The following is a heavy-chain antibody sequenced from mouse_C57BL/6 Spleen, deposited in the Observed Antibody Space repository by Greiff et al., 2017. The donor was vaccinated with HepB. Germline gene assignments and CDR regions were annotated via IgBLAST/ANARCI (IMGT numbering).Heavy chain of an antibody. CDR3: ARVGDYPWFAY. CDR1: GYTFTSYW. J-gene: IGHJ3*01. Sequence: QVQLQQPGAELVKPGASVKLSCKASGYTFTSYWMHWVKQRPGQGLEWIGMIHPNSGSTNYNEKFKSKATLTVDKSASTAYMQLSSLTSEDSAVYYCARVGDYPWFAYWGQGTLVTVSA. V-gene: IGHV1-64*01. CDR2: IHPNSGST. D-gene: IGHD2-4*01.